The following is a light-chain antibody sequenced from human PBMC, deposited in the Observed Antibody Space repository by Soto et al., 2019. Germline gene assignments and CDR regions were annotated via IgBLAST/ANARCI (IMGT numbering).Light chain of an antibody. Sequence: QSVLTQPPSASGSPGQSVTMSCTGTRSDVGGYNYVSWYQQHPGKAPKLMIYEVSKRPSGVPDRFSGSKSGNTASLTVSGLQAEDEADYYCTSYAGSNNVVFGGGTKLTVL. CDR2: EVS. J-gene: IGLJ2*01. CDR3: TSYAGSNNVV. CDR1: RSDVGGYNY. V-gene: IGLV2-8*01.